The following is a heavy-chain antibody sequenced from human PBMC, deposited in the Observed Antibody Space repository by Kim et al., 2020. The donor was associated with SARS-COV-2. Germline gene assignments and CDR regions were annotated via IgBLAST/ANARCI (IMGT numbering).Heavy chain of an antibody. CDR2: ISWNSGSI. D-gene: IGHD1-7*01. V-gene: IGHV3-9*01. CDR1: GFTFDDYA. CDR3: AKDLNWNYVRPYFDY. Sequence: GGSLRLSCAASGFTFDDYAMHWVRQAPGKGLEWVSGISWNSGSIGYADSVKGRFTITRDNAKNSLYPQMNSLSAADTALYYCAKDLNWNYVRPYFDYWG. J-gene: IGHJ4*01.